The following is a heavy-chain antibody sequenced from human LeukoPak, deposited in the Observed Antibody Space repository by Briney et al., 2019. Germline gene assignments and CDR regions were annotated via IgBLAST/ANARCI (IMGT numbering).Heavy chain of an antibody. V-gene: IGHV3-23*01. CDR3: ARGGMW. CDR2: ISGSGSKT. D-gene: IGHD3-16*01. CDR1: GFIFNNYG. Sequence: GGSLRLSCAASGFIFNNYGMSLVRQAPGKGLEWVSVISGSGSKTYYADSVKGRVTISRDNSRNTLYLQMNSLRAEDTAVYYCARGGMWWGQGTLVTVSS. J-gene: IGHJ4*02.